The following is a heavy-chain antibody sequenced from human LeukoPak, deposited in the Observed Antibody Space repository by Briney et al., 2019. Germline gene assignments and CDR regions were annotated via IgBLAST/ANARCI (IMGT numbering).Heavy chain of an antibody. Sequence: PGRSLRLSCAASGFTFSSYAMHWVRQAPGKGLEWVAVISYDGSNKYYADSVKGRFTISRDNSKNTLYLQMNSLRAEDTAVYYCARETVRFLEWLSDAFDIWGQGTMVTVSS. D-gene: IGHD3-3*01. CDR1: GFTFSSYA. CDR3: ARETVRFLEWLSDAFDI. CDR2: ISYDGSNK. V-gene: IGHV3-30-3*01. J-gene: IGHJ3*02.